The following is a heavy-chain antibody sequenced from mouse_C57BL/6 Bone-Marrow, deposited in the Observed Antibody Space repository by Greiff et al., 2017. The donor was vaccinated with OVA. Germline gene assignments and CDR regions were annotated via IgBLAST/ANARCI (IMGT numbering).Heavy chain of an antibody. J-gene: IGHJ3*01. CDR2: IHPNSGST. V-gene: IGHV1-64*01. CDR1: GYTFTSYW. Sequence: VKLKQPGAELVKPGASVKLSCKASGYTFTSYWMHWVKQRPGQGLEWIGMIHPNSGSTNYNEKFKSKATLTVDKSSSTAYMQLSSLTSEDSAVYYCARELAYWGQGTLVTVSA. CDR3: ARELAY.